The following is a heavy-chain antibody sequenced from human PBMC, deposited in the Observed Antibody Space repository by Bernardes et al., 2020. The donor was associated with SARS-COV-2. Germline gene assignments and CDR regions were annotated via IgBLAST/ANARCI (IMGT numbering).Heavy chain of an antibody. CDR2: ISGSGGST. D-gene: IGHD3-22*01. V-gene: IGHV3-23*01. J-gene: IGHJ4*02. CDR1: GLVFSDYA. CDR3: AKDMDYYYESRGQVGFDH. Sequence: GSLRLSCEVSGLVFSDYAMTWVRRPPGKGLECVAVISGSGGSTYYAESVKGRFTVSRDNSKNTLYLQMNGLRADDTAAYYCAKDMDYYYESRGQVGFDHWGQGILVTVSS.